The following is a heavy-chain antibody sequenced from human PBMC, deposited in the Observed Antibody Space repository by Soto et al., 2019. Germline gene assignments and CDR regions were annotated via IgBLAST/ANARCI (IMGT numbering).Heavy chain of an antibody. V-gene: IGHV3-9*01. Sequence: SLRLSCAASGFTFGDYAMHWVRQAPGKGLEWVSGITWNGVAIGYVDSVKGRFTISRDNAKNSQYLQMNSLRAEDTALYYCAKDLFARPTMVLYGMDVWGQGTTVTAP. CDR3: AKDLFARPTMVLYGMDV. J-gene: IGHJ6*02. D-gene: IGHD3-10*01. CDR2: ITWNGVAI. CDR1: GFTFGDYA.